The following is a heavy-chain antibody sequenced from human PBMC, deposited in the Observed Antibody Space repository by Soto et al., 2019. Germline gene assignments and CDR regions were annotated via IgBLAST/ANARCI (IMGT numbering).Heavy chain of an antibody. CDR3: ARENQRVPLGSYFDS. J-gene: IGHJ4*02. CDR2: IYYSGTT. Sequence: QVQLQESGPGLVKPSQTLSLTCTVSGGSITSAGYYWTCIRQHPGKGLEWIACIYYSGTTSYSPSLRSRLTISAETSKSQVSLTLTSVTAADTAVYYSARENQRVPLGSYFDSWGQGTLVTVSS. CDR1: GGSITSAGYY. V-gene: IGHV4-31*03.